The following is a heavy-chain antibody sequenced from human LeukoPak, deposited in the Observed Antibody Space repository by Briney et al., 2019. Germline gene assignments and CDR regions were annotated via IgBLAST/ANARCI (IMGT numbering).Heavy chain of an antibody. Sequence: GGSLRLSCAASGFTFSTYGMHWVRQAPGRGLEWVAVIWYDGSNKYYADSVKGRFTISRDNSKNTLYLQMNSLRAEDTAVYYCARDIYFYGDYVIDYWGQGTLVTVSS. CDR3: ARDIYFYGDYVIDY. D-gene: IGHD4-17*01. J-gene: IGHJ4*02. V-gene: IGHV3-33*08. CDR2: IWYDGSNK. CDR1: GFTFSTYG.